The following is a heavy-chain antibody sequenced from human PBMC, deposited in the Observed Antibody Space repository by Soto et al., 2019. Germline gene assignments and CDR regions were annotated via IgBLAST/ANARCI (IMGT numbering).Heavy chain of an antibody. V-gene: IGHV1-58*01. D-gene: IGHD6-13*01. CDR2: IVVGSGNT. CDR3: AAGSSSSWYLGYFDYYYYGMEV. J-gene: IGHJ6*02. Sequence: ASVKVSCKASGFTFTSSAVQWVRQARGQRLEWIGWIVVGSGNTNYAQKFQERVTITRDMSTSTAYMELSSLRSEDTAVYYCAAGSSSSWYLGYFDYYYYGMEVSGQGTTVTVSS. CDR1: GFTFTSSA.